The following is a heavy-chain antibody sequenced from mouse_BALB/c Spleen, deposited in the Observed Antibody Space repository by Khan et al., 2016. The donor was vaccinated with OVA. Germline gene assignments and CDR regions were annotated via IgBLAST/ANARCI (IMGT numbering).Heavy chain of an antibody. CDR3: ARPAYDGYYDY. Sequence: QVQLQQSGPELVRPGVSVKISCKGSGYTFTDYAMYWVKQSHAKNLEWIGLISTYSGNTNCNQKFKGKATMTVDKSSSTAYMELARLTSEDSAIDYCARPAYDGYYDYWGQGTTLTVSS. CDR2: ISTYSGNT. D-gene: IGHD2-3*01. CDR1: GYTFTDYA. V-gene: IGHV1S137*01. J-gene: IGHJ2*01.